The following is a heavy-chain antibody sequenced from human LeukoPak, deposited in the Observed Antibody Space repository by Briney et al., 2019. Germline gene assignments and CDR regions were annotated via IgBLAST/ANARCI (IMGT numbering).Heavy chain of an antibody. CDR2: IGTSSSFT. CDR1: GLTFATSG. D-gene: IGHD4-17*01. CDR3: AKTVPYYFDL. J-gene: IGHJ4*02. V-gene: IGHV3-23*01. Sequence: GGSLRLSCEVSGLTFATSGMTWGRQAPGEGLECVSAIGTSSSFTPYTDSVKGRFTISRDNSKNTIYLQMHSLRADDTAIYYCAKTVPYYFDLWGQGTLVTVSS.